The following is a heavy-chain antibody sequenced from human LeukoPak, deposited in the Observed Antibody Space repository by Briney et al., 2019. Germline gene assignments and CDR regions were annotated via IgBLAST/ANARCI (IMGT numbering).Heavy chain of an antibody. Sequence: SETLSLTCTVSGGSISSYYWSWIRQPAGKGLEWIGRIHTTGGTRYSPSLKSRITMSLDASKNQFTLKLSSVTAADTAVYYCARDLALGYCPSSSCSSPLFDYWGQGSLVTVSS. J-gene: IGHJ4*02. D-gene: IGHD2-2*01. CDR3: ARDLALGYCPSSSCSSPLFDY. CDR1: GGSISSYY. V-gene: IGHV4-4*07. CDR2: IHTTGGT.